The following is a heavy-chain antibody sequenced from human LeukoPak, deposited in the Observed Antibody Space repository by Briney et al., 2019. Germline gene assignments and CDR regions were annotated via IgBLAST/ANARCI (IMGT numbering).Heavy chain of an antibody. D-gene: IGHD5-12*01. CDR1: GGSISSYY. CDR2: IYYSGST. CDR3: ARGTGSGYDYYSY. Sequence: PSETLSLTCTVSGGSISSYYWSWIRRPPGKGLEWIGYIYYSGSTNYNPSLKSRVTISVDTSKNQFSLKLSSVTAADTAVYYCARGTGSGYDYYSYWGQGTLVTVSS. V-gene: IGHV4-59*01. J-gene: IGHJ4*02.